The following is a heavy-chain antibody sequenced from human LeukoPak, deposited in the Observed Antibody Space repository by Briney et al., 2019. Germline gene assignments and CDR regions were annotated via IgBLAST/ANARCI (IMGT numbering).Heavy chain of an antibody. J-gene: IGHJ3*02. Sequence: SETLSLTCTVSGGSISSGDYYWSWIRQPPGKGLEGIGYIYYSRSTYYNPSLKSRVTISVDTSKNQFSLKLSSVTAADTAVYYCARDGGSYIWGQGTMVTVSS. CDR1: GGSISSGDYY. CDR2: IYYSRST. V-gene: IGHV4-30-4*08. D-gene: IGHD2-15*01. CDR3: ARDGGSYI.